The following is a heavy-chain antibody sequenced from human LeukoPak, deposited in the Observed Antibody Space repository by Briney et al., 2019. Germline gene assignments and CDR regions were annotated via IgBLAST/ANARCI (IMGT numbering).Heavy chain of an antibody. CDR3: ARDTHNYYGSGSYPDY. J-gene: IGHJ4*02. V-gene: IGHV3-66*01. CDR2: IYSGGST. CDR1: GFTVSSNY. Sequence: PGGSLRLSCAASGFTVSSNYMSWVRQAPGKGLEWVSVIYSGGSTYYADSVKGRFTISRDNSKNTLYLQMNSLRAEDTAVYYCARDTHNYYGSGSYPDYWGQGTLVTVSS. D-gene: IGHD3-10*01.